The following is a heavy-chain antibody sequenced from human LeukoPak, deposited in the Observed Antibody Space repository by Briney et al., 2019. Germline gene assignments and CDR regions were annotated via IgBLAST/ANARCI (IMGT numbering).Heavy chain of an antibody. J-gene: IGHJ4*02. CDR1: GFTFSSYA. Sequence: GGSLRLSCAASGFTFSSYAMHWVRQAPGKGLEWVAVIWYDGSNKYYADSVKGRFTISRDNSKNTLYLQMNSLRAEDTAVYYCARDSRLSSGWPYLDYWGQGTLVTVSS. D-gene: IGHD6-19*01. CDR3: ARDSRLSSGWPYLDY. V-gene: IGHV3-33*08. CDR2: IWYDGSNK.